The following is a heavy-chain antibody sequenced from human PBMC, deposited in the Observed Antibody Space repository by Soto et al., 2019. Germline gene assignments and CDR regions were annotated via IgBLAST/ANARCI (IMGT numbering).Heavy chain of an antibody. CDR2: ISAYNGNT. Sequence: ASVKVSCKASGYTFTSYGISWVRQAPGQGLEWMGWISAYNGNTNYAQKLQGRVTMTTDTSTSTAYMELRSLRSDDTAVYYCARDLDYYYDMAQDLDAFDIWGQGTMVTVSS. V-gene: IGHV1-18*04. D-gene: IGHD3-22*01. CDR3: ARDLDYYYDMAQDLDAFDI. J-gene: IGHJ3*02. CDR1: GYTFTSYG.